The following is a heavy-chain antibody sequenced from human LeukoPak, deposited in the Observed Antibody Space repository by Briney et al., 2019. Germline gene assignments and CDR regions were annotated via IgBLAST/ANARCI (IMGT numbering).Heavy chain of an antibody. CDR3: ARDRGYSRGNYFDY. CDR1: GYTFTGYY. V-gene: IGHV1-2*02. CDR2: INPNSGGT. J-gene: IGHJ4*02. D-gene: IGHD6-13*01. Sequence: ATVKVSCKASGYTFTGYYMHWVRQAPGQGLEWMGCINPNSGGTNYAQKFQGRVTMTRDTSISTAYMELSRLRSDDTAVYYCARDRGYSRGNYFDYWGQGTLVTVSS.